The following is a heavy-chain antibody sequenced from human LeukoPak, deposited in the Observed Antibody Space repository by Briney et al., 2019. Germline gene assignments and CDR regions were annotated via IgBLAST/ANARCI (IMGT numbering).Heavy chain of an antibody. J-gene: IGHJ4*02. Sequence: ASVKVSCKASGYTFTGYYMHWVRQAPGPGLEWMGGINPNSGGTNYAQKFQGRVTMTRDTSISTAYMELSRLRSDDTAVYYCARVMIVGDRSFDYWGQGTLVTVSS. CDR3: ARVMIVGDRSFDY. CDR2: INPNSGGT. V-gene: IGHV1-2*02. CDR1: GYTFTGYY. D-gene: IGHD1-26*01.